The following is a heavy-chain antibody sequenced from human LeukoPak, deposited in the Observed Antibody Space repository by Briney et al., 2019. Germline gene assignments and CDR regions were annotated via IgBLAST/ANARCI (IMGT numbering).Heavy chain of an antibody. CDR2: ISSSSSTI. CDR3: ARDGRGYSSLNWFDP. Sequence: PSGGSLRLSCAASGFTFRSYSMNWVHQAPGKGLEWVSYISSSSSTIYYADSVKGRFTISRDNAKNSLYLQMNSLRAEDTAVYYCARDGRGYSSLNWFDPWGQGTLVTVSP. J-gene: IGHJ5*02. V-gene: IGHV3-48*01. D-gene: IGHD5-18*01. CDR1: GFTFRSYS.